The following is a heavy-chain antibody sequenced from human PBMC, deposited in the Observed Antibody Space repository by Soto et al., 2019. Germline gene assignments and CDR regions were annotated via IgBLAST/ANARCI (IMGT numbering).Heavy chain of an antibody. CDR3: ARAHYYYDSSGYFHY. V-gene: IGHV3-48*02. J-gene: IGHJ4*02. CDR2: ISSSSSTI. CDR1: GFTFSSYS. Sequence: GGSLRLSCAASGFTFSSYSMNWVRQAPGKGLEWVSYISSSSSTIYYADSVKGRFTISRDNAKNSLYLQMNSLRDEDTAVYYCARAHYYYDSSGYFHYWGQGSLVTVSS. D-gene: IGHD3-22*01.